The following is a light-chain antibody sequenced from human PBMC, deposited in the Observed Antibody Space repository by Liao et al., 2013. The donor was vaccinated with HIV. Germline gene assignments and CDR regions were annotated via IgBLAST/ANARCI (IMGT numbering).Light chain of an antibody. CDR1: NIGSKS. J-gene: IGLJ1*01. Sequence: SYELTQPPSVSVAPGKTARITCGGNNIGSKSVHWYQQKPGQAPVLVIYQDNKRPSGIPERFSGSSSGNTATLTISGTQPMDEADYYCQVWDSSSDHYVFGTGTKVTVL. CDR2: QDN. CDR3: QVWDSSSDHYV. V-gene: IGLV3-21*04.